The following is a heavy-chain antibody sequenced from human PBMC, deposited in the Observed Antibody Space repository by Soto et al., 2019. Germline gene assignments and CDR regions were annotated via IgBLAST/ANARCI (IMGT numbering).Heavy chain of an antibody. CDR1: GYSFAGYW. D-gene: IGHD3-22*01. V-gene: IGHV5-10-1*01. J-gene: IGHJ4*02. CDR3: ARQIYDSDTGPNFQYYFDS. Sequence: PGESLKISCKGSGYSFAGYWITWVRQKPGKGLEWMGRIDPRDSQTYYSPSFRGHVTISVTKSITTVFLQWSSLRASDTAMYYCARQIYDSDTGPNFQYYFDSWGQGTPVTVPQ. CDR2: IDPRDSQT.